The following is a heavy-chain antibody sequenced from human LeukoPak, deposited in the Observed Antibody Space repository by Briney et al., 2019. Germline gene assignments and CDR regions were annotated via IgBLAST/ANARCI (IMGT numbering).Heavy chain of an antibody. V-gene: IGHV7-4-1*02. CDR1: GYTFTSYA. J-gene: IGHJ4*02. Sequence: ASVKVSCKASGYTFTSYAMNWVRQAPGQGLEWMGWINTSTGNPTYAQGFTGRFVFSLDTSVSTAYLQISSLKAEDTAVYYCARAPGYYDSSGYYYVRHVYYFDYWGQGTLVTVSS. CDR3: ARAPGYYDSSGYYYVRHVYYFDY. CDR2: INTSTGNP. D-gene: IGHD3-22*01.